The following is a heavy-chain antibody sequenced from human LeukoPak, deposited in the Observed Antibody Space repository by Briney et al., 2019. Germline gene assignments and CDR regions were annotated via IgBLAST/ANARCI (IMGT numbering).Heavy chain of an antibody. CDR2: IYYSGST. J-gene: IGHJ5*02. D-gene: IGHD1-1*01. Sequence: PSETLSLTCTVSGGSISSSSYYWGWIRQPPGKGLEWIGSIYYSGSTYYNPSLKSRVTISVDTSKNQFSLKLSSVTAADTAVYYCARGTTVIVRMRRFDPWGQGTLVTVSS. CDR1: GGSISSSSYY. CDR3: ARGTTVIVRMRRFDP. V-gene: IGHV4-39*01.